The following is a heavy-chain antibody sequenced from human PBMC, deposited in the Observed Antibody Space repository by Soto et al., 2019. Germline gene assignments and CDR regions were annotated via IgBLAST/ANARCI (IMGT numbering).Heavy chain of an antibody. D-gene: IGHD3-22*01. J-gene: IGHJ4*02. CDR2: IIPIFGTA. CDR3: ARDKSSGYNYDY. V-gene: IGHV1-69*06. CDR1: GGTFSSYA. Sequence: QVQLVQSGAEVKKPGSSVKVSCKASGGTFSSYAISWVRQDPGQGLEWMGGIIPIFGTANYALKCQGRVTITADKSTSTAYMELSSLRSDDTDVYYCARDKSSGYNYDYWGQGNLVTVGS.